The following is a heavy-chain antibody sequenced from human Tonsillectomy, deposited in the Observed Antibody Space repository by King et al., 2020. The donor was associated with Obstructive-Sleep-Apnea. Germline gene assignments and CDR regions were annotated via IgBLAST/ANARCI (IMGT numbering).Heavy chain of an antibody. CDR3: ARDFEQQLIFYYGMDV. J-gene: IGHJ6*02. CDR1: GYTFTDYY. CDR2: INPTSGDT. D-gene: IGHD6-13*01. Sequence: QLVQSGAEVKKPGASMKVSCKASGYTFTDYYMHWVRLAPGQGLEWMGWINPTSGDTNYAQKFQGRVTMTMDTSISTAYMELSSLRSEDTAVYYCARDFEQQLIFYYGMDVWVQGTTVTVSS. V-gene: IGHV1-2*02.